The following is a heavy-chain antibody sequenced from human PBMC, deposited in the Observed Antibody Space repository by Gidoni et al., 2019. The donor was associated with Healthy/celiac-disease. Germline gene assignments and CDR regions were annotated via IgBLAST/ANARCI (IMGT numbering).Heavy chain of an antibody. CDR3: ARGGPRSQRWLQFLGSEPDY. Sequence: EVQLVGPGGGLVQPGGSLRLSCAASGFTFSGYSMNWVRQAPGKGLEWVSYISSSSSTIYYADSVKGRFTISRDNAKNSLYLQMNSLRDEDTAVYYCARGGPRSQRWLQFLGSEPDYWGQGTLVTVSS. CDR1: GFTFSGYS. D-gene: IGHD5-12*01. J-gene: IGHJ4*02. CDR2: ISSSSSTI. V-gene: IGHV3-48*02.